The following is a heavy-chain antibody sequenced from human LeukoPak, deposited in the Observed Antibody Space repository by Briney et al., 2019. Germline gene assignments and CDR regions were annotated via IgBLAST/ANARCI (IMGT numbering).Heavy chain of an antibody. CDR1: GLTFGDYA. Sequence: GRSLRLSCTASGLTFGDYAMSWFRQAPGKGLEWVGFITSEAYGGTTEYAASVKGRFTISRDDSKSIAYLQMNSLKTEDTAVYYCTRDFQWTFDYWGQGTLVTVSS. CDR2: ITSEAYGGTT. J-gene: IGHJ4*02. CDR3: TRDFQWTFDY. D-gene: IGHD6-19*01. V-gene: IGHV3-49*03.